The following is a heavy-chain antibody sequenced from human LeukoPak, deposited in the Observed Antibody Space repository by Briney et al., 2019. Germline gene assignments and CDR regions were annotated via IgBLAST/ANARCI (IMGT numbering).Heavy chain of an antibody. CDR1: GFTFSSCA. J-gene: IGHJ4*02. D-gene: IGHD3-10*01. CDR3: ATATYYYGSGSYFY. V-gene: IGHV3-64*01. CDR2: ISSNGGST. Sequence: GGSLRLSCAASGFTFSSCAMHWVRQAPGKGLEYVSAISSNGGSTYYANSVKGRFTISRDNSKNTLYLQMGSLRAENTAVYYRATATYYYGSGSYFYWGQGTLVTVSS.